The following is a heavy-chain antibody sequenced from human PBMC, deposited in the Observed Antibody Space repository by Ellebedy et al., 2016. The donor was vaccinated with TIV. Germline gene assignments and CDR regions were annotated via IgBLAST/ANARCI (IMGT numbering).Heavy chain of an antibody. Sequence: SETLSLTXTVSGGSISNYYWTWIRQPPGKGLEWIGYIYYSGTTNYNPSLKSRVTISLDTSKNQFSLNLNSVTAADTAVYYCAREVGDYEGDYWGQGTLVTVSS. V-gene: IGHV4-59*12. CDR2: IYYSGTT. CDR3: AREVGDYEGDY. D-gene: IGHD4-17*01. CDR1: GGSISNYY. J-gene: IGHJ4*02.